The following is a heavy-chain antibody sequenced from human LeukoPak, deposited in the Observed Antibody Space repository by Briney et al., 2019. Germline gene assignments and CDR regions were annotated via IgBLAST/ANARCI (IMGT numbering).Heavy chain of an antibody. CDR1: GFTFSSYS. Sequence: GGSLRLSCAASGFTFSSYSMNWVRQAPGKGLEWVSSISSSSSYIYYADPVKGRLTISRDNAKNSLYLQMNSLRAEDTAVYYCARELADIAATTLDYWGQGTLVTVSS. V-gene: IGHV3-21*01. J-gene: IGHJ4*02. CDR2: ISSSSSYI. CDR3: ARELADIAATTLDY. D-gene: IGHD5-12*01.